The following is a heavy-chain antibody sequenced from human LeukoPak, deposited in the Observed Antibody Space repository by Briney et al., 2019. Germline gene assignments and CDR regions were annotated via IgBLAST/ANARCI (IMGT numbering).Heavy chain of an antibody. CDR3: ASYSGYDSPSYFDY. J-gene: IGHJ4*02. Sequence: SVKVSCKASGGTFSSYAISWVRQAPGQGLEWMGGIIPIFGTANYAQKFQGRVTITADESTSTAYMELSSLRSEDTAVYYCASYSGYDSPSYFDYWGQGTLVTVSS. V-gene: IGHV1-69*13. D-gene: IGHD5-12*01. CDR2: IIPIFGTA. CDR1: GGTFSSYA.